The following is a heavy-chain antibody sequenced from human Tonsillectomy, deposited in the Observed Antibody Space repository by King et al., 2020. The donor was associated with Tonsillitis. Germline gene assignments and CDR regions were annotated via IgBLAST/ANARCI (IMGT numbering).Heavy chain of an antibody. Sequence: VQLVESGAEVKKPGASVKVSCKASGYTFFDYYIHWVRQAPGQGLEWLGWINPNSGGTNFAQKFQGRVTMTRDTSINTAYMELSGLTSDDTAVYYCTRETLAFDSWGQGTLVTVSS. CDR1: GYTFFDYY. CDR2: INPNSGGT. CDR3: TRETLAFDS. V-gene: IGHV1-2*02. J-gene: IGHJ4*02.